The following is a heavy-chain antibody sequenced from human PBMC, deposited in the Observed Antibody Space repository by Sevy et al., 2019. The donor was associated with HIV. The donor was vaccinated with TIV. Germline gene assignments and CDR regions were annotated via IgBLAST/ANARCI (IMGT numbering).Heavy chain of an antibody. J-gene: IGHJ4*02. Sequence: ASVKVSCKASGYNFTSYGISWVRQAPGQGLEWMGWISTYKGNTKYPQKVQGRVTMTTDTSTSTAYMELRSLRSDDTAVYYCARGHCSVNSCFPWWGQGTLVTVS. CDR2: ISTYKGNT. CDR3: ARGHCSVNSCFPW. D-gene: IGHD2-15*01. V-gene: IGHV1-18*01. CDR1: GYNFTSYG.